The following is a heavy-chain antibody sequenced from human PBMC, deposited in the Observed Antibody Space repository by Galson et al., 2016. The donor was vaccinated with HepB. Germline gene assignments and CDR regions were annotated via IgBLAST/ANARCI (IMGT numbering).Heavy chain of an antibody. V-gene: IGHV3-11*01. Sequence: SLRLSCAVSGFTFSDYYMSWIRQAPGKGLEWISDISSSGSTIYYADSVKGRFTIARDNAKNSQYLQMSSLRAEDTAVYYCARNKAVVVIASNAFDIWGQGTMDTVSS. D-gene: IGHD3-22*01. CDR3: ARNKAVVVIASNAFDI. CDR1: GFTFSDYY. CDR2: ISSSGSTI. J-gene: IGHJ3*02.